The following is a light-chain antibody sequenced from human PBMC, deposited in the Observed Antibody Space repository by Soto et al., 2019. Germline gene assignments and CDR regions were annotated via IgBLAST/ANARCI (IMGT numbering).Light chain of an antibody. CDR1: QSISSW. CDR3: QQYDYLYT. V-gene: IGKV1-5*01. Sequence: DIQMTQSPSTLSASVGDRVTITCRASQSISSWLAWYQQKPGKAPKLLIYDASSLESGVPSRFSGSGSGTEFTLTISSLQPEDIATYYCQQYDYLYTFGQGTKLEIK. J-gene: IGKJ2*01. CDR2: DAS.